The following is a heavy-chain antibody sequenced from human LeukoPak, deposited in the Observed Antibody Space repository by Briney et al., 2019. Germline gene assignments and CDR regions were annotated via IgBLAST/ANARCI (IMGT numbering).Heavy chain of an antibody. J-gene: IGHJ4*02. Sequence: PSQTLSLTCTVSGGSMSSGGYYWSWIRQHPGKGLEWIGYIYYSGSTNYNPSLKSRLTISVDTSKNQFSLKLSSVTAADTAVYYCARDSDSSGYYFGYWGQGTLVTGSS. CDR3: ARDSDSSGYYFGY. CDR2: IYYSGST. CDR1: GGSMSSGGYY. V-gene: IGHV4-31*03. D-gene: IGHD3-22*01.